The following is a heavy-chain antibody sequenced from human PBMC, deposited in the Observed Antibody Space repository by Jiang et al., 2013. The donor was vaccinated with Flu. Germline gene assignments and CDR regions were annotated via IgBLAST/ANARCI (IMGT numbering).Heavy chain of an antibody. J-gene: IGHJ3*02. D-gene: IGHD1-26*01. CDR1: YW. CDR2: IYPGDSDT. CDR3: ARGAAFDI. V-gene: IGHV5-51*01. Sequence: YWIGWVRQMPGKGLEWMGIIYPGDSDTRYSPSFQGQVTISADKSISTAYLQWSSLKASDTAMYYCARGAAFDIWGQGTMVTVSS.